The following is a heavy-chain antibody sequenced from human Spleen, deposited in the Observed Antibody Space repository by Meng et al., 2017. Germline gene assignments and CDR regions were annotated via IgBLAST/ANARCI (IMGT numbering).Heavy chain of an antibody. J-gene: IGHJ4*02. CDR3: ARGPTTMAHDFDY. CDR1: GGSFSDYY. CDR2: INHSGST. Sequence: QVALQEVGVWTLQPSEALALTCVVSGGSFSDYYWSWIRQPPGKGLEWIGEINHSGSTNYNPSLESRATISVDTSQNNLSLKLSSVTAADSAVYYCARGPTTMAHDFDYWGQGTLVTVSS. V-gene: IGHV4-34*01. D-gene: IGHD4-11*01.